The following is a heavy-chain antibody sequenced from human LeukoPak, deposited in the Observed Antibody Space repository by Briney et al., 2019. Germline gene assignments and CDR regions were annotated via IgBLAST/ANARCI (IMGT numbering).Heavy chain of an antibody. CDR1: GFTFSSYS. J-gene: IGHJ5*02. CDR2: ITTTSNYI. CDR3: VTGRGGGWFDP. Sequence: GGSLILSCAASGFTFSSYSMSWVRQAPGEGLEWVSSITTTSNYINYADSLRGRFTVSRDNAKNSLYLQMNSLRAEGTAVYYCVTGRGGGWFDPWGQGTLVTVSS. V-gene: IGHV3-21*01. D-gene: IGHD3-16*01.